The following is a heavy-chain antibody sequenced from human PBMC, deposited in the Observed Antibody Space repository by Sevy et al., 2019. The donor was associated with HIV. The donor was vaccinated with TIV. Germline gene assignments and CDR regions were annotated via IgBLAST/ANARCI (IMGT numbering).Heavy chain of an antibody. CDR2: VSQSGSA. Sequence: SETLSLTCAVSGVSFSDYYWAWIRQPPGKGLEWIGEVSQSGSANYNPSLRSRVIMSLDTSNNHFSLKLTSVTAVDTAVYYCARGPLFSPEYCSGGTCPTIDYWSQGTLVTVSS. CDR3: ARGPLFSPEYCSGGTCPTIDY. J-gene: IGHJ4*02. V-gene: IGHV4-34*01. D-gene: IGHD2-15*01. CDR1: GVSFSDYY.